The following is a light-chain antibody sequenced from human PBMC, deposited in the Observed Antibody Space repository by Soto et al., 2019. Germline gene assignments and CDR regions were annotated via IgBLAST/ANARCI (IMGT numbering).Light chain of an antibody. J-gene: IGKJ1*01. CDR3: RQYYSYPWT. CDR2: AAS. Sequence: AIRMTQSPSSFSASTGDRVTITCRASQDISSFLAWYQQRPGTAPKLLIYAASTLQSGVPSRFSGSGSGTDFTLNISSLQSEDFATYYCRQYYSYPWTFGRGTTVEV. V-gene: IGKV1-8*01. CDR1: QDISSF.